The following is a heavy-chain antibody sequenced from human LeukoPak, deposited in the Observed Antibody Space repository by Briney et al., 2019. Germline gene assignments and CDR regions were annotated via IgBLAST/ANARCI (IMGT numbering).Heavy chain of an antibody. CDR1: GFTFSTHA. J-gene: IGHJ3*02. V-gene: IGHV3-23*01. CDR2: ISGSGGST. Sequence: GGSLRLSCAASGFTFSTHAMSWVRQAPGKGLEWVSAISGSGGSTYYADSVKGRFTISRDNSKNTLYLQMNSLRAEDTAVYYCAKDLRHRYSSSWSDAFDIWGQGTMVTVSS. CDR3: AKDLRHRYSSSWSDAFDI. D-gene: IGHD6-13*01.